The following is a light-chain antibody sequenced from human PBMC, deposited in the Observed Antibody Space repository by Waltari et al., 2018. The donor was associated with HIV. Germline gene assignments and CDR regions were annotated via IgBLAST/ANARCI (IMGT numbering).Light chain of an antibody. J-gene: IGLJ2*01. CDR3: QSYDNSLGGSI. V-gene: IGLV1-40*01. CDR1: SSNIGAGDD. Sequence: QSVLTQPPSVSGAPGQRVTISCTGSSSNIGAGDDVHWYQQLPGTAPNVLIYRQNKRPAGVPDRSAGSKSGASASLAITGLQAEDEADYYCQSYDNSLGGSIFGGGTTLTVL. CDR2: RQN.